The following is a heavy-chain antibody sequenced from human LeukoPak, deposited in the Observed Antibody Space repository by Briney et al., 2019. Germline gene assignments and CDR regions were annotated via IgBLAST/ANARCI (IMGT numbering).Heavy chain of an antibody. Sequence: SETLSLTCPVSGGSISSYYWSWIRQPPGKGLEWIGYIYYSGSTNYNPSLKSRVTISVDTSKSQFSLKLSAVTAADTAVYYCAGERAVAGTSDYWGQGTLVTVSS. V-gene: IGHV4-59*01. CDR1: GGSISSYY. J-gene: IGHJ4*02. CDR2: IYYSGST. D-gene: IGHD6-19*01. CDR3: AGERAVAGTSDY.